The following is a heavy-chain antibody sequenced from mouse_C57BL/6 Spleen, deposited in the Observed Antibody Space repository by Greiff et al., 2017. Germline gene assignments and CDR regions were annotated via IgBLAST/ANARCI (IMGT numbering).Heavy chain of an antibody. CDR3: ARGPSTMVTPYALEY. CDR2: ISYDGSN. V-gene: IGHV3-6*01. J-gene: IGHJ4*01. D-gene: IGHD2-2*01. Sequence: DVQLQESGPGLVKPSQSLSLTCSVTGYSITSGYYWNWIRQFPGNKLEWMGYISYDGSNNYNPSLKNRISITRDTSKNQFFLKLNSVTTEDTATYYCARGPSTMVTPYALEYGGQGTSVTVAA. CDR1: GYSITSGYY.